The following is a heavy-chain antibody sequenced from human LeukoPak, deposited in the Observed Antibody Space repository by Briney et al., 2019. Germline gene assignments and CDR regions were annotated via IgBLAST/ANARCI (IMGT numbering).Heavy chain of an antibody. CDR2: ISYDGSDE. CDR3: AREGQWGPHSPGNYHYMDV. V-gene: IGHV3-30*04. J-gene: IGHJ6*03. CDR1: GFISNMYA. Sequence: GGSLRLSCGASGFISNMYAIHWVRQAPGKGLEWVAVISYDGSDEKYADFVKGRFTISRDSSKNTLSLRMNSLRVEDTAVYYCAREGQWGPHSPGNYHYMDVWGRGTTVTVSS. D-gene: IGHD6-19*01.